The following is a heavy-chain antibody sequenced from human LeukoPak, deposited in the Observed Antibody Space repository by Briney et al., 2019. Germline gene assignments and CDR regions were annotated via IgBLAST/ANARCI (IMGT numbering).Heavy chain of an antibody. Sequence: GGSRRLSCAASGFSFSSYEINWVRQAPGKGLEWVSYISSSGTTIYYADSVKGRFTISRDNAKNSLYLQMNSLRPEDTAVYYCARFGYNDFDFWGQGTLVTVS. D-gene: IGHD5-24*01. CDR3: ARFGYNDFDF. J-gene: IGHJ4*02. CDR1: GFSFSSYE. CDR2: ISSSGTTI. V-gene: IGHV3-48*03.